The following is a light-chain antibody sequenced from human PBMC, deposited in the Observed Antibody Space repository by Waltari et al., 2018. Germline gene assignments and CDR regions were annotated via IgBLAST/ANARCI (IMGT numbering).Light chain of an antibody. V-gene: IGKV3-20*01. J-gene: IGKJ1*01. Sequence: EIVFTLSPGTLSLSPGERATLSCSASQNVSSNSLAWYQHKPGQVPKLLIYDASNRAPGIPDRFSGSGSGTDFTLTISRLEPEDIAVYYCQQYVNAPETFGQGTKVEVK. CDR3: QQYVNAPET. CDR2: DAS. CDR1: QNVSSNS.